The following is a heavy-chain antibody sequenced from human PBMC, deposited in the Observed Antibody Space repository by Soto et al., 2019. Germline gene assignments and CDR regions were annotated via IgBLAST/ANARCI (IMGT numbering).Heavy chain of an antibody. CDR1: GFDYEDFA. J-gene: IGHJ4*02. D-gene: IGHD3-22*01. Sequence: GGSLRLSCAAAGFDYEDFAMHWVRQAPGKGLEWVSLINSDGTDSYYMDSVRGRFTISRDNGKNSLYLQMDRLRPEDTAFYFCAKALYYYDSSPLDHWGQGTLVTVSS. CDR2: INSDGTDS. V-gene: IGHV3-43D*04. CDR3: AKALYYYDSSPLDH.